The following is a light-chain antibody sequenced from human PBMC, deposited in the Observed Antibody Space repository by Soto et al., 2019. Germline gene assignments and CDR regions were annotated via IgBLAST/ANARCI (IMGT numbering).Light chain of an antibody. CDR1: SSNIGSNT. CDR3: AAWDDRLDVYV. J-gene: IGLJ1*01. CDR2: STS. Sequence: QSALTQPPSASGTPGQIVAISCSGSSSNIGSNTVTLYQQLPATAPKLLIYSTSQRSSGVPGRFSGSKSGASASLSISGLQSEDEADYYCAAWDDRLDVYVFGTGTKVTVL. V-gene: IGLV1-44*01.